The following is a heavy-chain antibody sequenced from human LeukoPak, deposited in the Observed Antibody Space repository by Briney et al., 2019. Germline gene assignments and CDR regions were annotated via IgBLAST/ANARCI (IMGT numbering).Heavy chain of an antibody. CDR3: ARSSSGYYPHFDY. D-gene: IGHD3-22*01. J-gene: IGHJ4*02. CDR1: GFTFSSYG. V-gene: IGHV3-33*08. CDR2: IWYDGSNK. Sequence: GGSLRLSCAASGFTFSSYGMHWVRQAPGKGLEWVAVIWYDGSNKYYADSVKGRFTISRDNSKNTLYPQMNSLRAEDTAVYYCARSSSGYYPHFDYWGQGTLVTVSS.